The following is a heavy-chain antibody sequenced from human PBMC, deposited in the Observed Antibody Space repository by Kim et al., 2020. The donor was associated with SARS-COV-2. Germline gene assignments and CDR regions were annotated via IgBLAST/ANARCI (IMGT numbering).Heavy chain of an antibody. CDR1: GFTFSSYA. CDR3: AKDTYYYGSGSPPTPGY. D-gene: IGHD3-10*01. Sequence: GGSLRLSCAASGFTFSSYAMSWVRQAPGKGLEWVSAISGSGVSTYYADSVKGRFTISRDNSKNTLYLQMNSLRAEDTAVYYCAKDTYYYGSGSPPTPGYWGQGALVTGSS. J-gene: IGHJ4*02. V-gene: IGHV3-23*01. CDR2: ISGSGVST.